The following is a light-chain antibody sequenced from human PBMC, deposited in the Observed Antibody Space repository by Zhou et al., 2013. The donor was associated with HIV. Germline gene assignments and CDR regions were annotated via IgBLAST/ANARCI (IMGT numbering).Light chain of an antibody. CDR2: AAT. Sequence: DIQMTQSPSALSASVGDRVTIICRASQDIGKNLVRFQQRPGTVPKRLIYAATNLQTGVPSRFSGGGSGTNFTLTISLLQSEDFATYYCLQHNFYPFTFGPGTTVDV. V-gene: IGKV1-17*03. CDR3: LQHNFYPFT. J-gene: IGKJ3*01. CDR1: QDIGKN.